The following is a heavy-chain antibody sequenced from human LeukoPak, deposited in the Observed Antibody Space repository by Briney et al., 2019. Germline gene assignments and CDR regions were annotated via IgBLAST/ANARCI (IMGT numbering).Heavy chain of an antibody. D-gene: IGHD2-2*01. CDR3: ARDPSGVVVPAATRARYYYYMDV. V-gene: IGHV4-61*02. J-gene: IGHJ6*03. CDR1: GGSISSGSYY. CDR2: IYTSGST. Sequence: ASETLSLTCTVSGGSISSGSYYWSWIRQPAGKGLEWIGRIYTSGSTNYNPSLKSRVTISVDTSKNQFSLKLSSVTAADTAVYYCARDPSGVVVPAATRARYYYYMDVWGKGTTVTVSS.